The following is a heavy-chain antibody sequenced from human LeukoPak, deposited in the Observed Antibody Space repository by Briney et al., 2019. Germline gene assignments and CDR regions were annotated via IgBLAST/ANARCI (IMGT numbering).Heavy chain of an antibody. CDR2: IYHSGST. D-gene: IGHD3-22*01. CDR1: GYSISSGYY. CDR3: ARDNYYDTSGHGY. Sequence: KPSETLSLTCAVSGYSISSGYYWGWIRQPPGKGLEWIGSIYHSGSTYYNPSLNSRVTISLDTSKNQFPLKLSSVNAADTAVYYCARDNYYDTSGHGYWGQGTLVTVSS. V-gene: IGHV4-38-2*01. J-gene: IGHJ4*02.